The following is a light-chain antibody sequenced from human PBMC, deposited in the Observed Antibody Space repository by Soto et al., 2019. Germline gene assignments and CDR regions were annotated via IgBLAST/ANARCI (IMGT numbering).Light chain of an antibody. V-gene: IGLV2-23*01. CDR2: QDT. Sequence: QSALTQPASVSGSPGQSITISCTGTSSDVGGYKLVSWYQQHPGKAPKLLIYQDTKRPSGVSSRFSGSKSGNMASLTISGLQAEDEADYHCCSYAGSTTGVFGGGTKVTVL. CDR1: SSDVGGYKL. CDR3: CSYAGSTTGV. J-gene: IGLJ3*02.